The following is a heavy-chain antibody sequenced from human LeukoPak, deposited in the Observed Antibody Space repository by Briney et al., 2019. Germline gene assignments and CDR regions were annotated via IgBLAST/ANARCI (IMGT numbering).Heavy chain of an antibody. D-gene: IGHD6-13*01. CDR3: ARGQGYSSSWGIDP. Sequence: ASVKVSCKASGYTFTGYYMHWVRQAPGQGLEWMGRINPNSGGTNYAQKFQGRVTMTRDTSISTAYMELSRLRSDDTAVYYCARGQGYSSSWGIDPWGQGTLVTVSS. CDR1: GYTFTGYY. J-gene: IGHJ5*02. V-gene: IGHV1-2*06. CDR2: INPNSGGT.